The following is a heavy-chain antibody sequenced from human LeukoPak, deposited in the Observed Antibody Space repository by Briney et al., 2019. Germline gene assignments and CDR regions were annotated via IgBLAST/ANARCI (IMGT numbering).Heavy chain of an antibody. CDR1: GYTFTSYD. D-gene: IGHD2-21*01. Sequence: GASVKVSCKASGYTFTSYDINWVRQATGQGLEWMGWMNPNSGNTGYAQKFQGRVTITRNTSISTAYMELSSLRSEDTAVYYCARVNSNYYYVDVWGKGTTVTVSS. J-gene: IGHJ6*03. CDR2: MNPNSGNT. V-gene: IGHV1-8*03. CDR3: ARVNSNYYYVDV.